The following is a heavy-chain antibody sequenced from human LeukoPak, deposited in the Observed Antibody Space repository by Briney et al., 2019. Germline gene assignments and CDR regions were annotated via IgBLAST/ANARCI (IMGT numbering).Heavy chain of an antibody. J-gene: IGHJ4*02. CDR1: GFTFSSYA. CDR2: ISSNGGST. V-gene: IGHV3-64*01. CDR3: ARDASGSYYLGLSYYFDY. D-gene: IGHD1-26*01. Sequence: PGGSLRLSCAASGFTFSSYAMHWVRQAPGKGLEYVSAISSNGGSTYYANSVKGRFTISRDNSKNALYLQMGSLRAEDMAVYYCARDASGSYYLGLSYYFDYWGQGTLVTVSS.